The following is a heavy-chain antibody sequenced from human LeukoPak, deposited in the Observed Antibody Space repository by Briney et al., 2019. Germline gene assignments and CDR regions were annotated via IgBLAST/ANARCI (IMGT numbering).Heavy chain of an antibody. Sequence: ASVKVSCKASGYTFTNYGISWVRQAPGQGLEWMGWISAYNGNTNYAQKLQGRVTMTTDTSTSTAYMELRSLRSDDTAVYYCARDRNYYGSGRNAYYYYYMDVWGKGTTVTVSS. CDR1: GYTFTNYG. CDR2: ISAYNGNT. J-gene: IGHJ6*03. D-gene: IGHD3-10*01. CDR3: ARDRNYYGSGRNAYYYYYMDV. V-gene: IGHV1-18*01.